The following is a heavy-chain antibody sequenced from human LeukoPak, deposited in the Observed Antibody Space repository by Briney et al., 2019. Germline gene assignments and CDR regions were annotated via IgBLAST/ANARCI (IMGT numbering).Heavy chain of an antibody. J-gene: IGHJ3*02. V-gene: IGHV4-61*02. CDR1: GGSITSGIYY. CDR2: IYTSGNT. CDR3: AASGAGAFDI. D-gene: IGHD5-12*01. Sequence: SETLSLTCTVSGGSITSGIYYWSWIRQPAGKGLEWIGLIYTSGNTNYNPSLKSRVTISVDTSNNQFSLKLSSVTAADTAVYYCAASGAGAFDIWGQGTMVTVSS.